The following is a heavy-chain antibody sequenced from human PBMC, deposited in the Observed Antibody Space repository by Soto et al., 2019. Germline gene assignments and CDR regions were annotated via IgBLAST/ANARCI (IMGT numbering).Heavy chain of an antibody. Sequence: SETLSLTCTVSGGSISSYYWSWIRQPPGKGLEWIGYIYYSGSTNYNPSLKSRVTISVDTSKNQFSLKLSSVTAADTAVYYCARQDYYYYGMDVWGQGTSVTVSS. CDR2: IYYSGST. V-gene: IGHV4-59*08. J-gene: IGHJ6*02. CDR1: GGSISSYY. CDR3: ARQDYYYYGMDV.